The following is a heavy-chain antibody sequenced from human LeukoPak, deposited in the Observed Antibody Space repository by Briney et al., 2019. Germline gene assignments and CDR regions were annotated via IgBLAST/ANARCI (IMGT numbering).Heavy chain of an antibody. J-gene: IGHJ4*02. V-gene: IGHV1-2*02. CDR3: VRDSLIAAATKALDY. CDR1: GYTFTGYY. D-gene: IGHD6-13*01. Sequence: VASVKVSCKASGYTFTGYYMHWVRQAPGQGLEWMGWINPSSGDTNYAQKFQGRVTMTRDTSISAAYMELGRLTSDDTAVYYCVRDSLIAAATKALDYWGQGTLVTVSS. CDR2: INPSSGDT.